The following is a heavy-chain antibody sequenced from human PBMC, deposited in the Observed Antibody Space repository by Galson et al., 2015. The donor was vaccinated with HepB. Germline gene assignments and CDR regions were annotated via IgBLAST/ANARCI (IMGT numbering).Heavy chain of an antibody. Sequence: SLRLSCAASGFTFSSYSMNWVRQAPGKGLEWVSYVSSSTTTIYYADSVKGRFTISRDNAKNSLYLQMNSLRDEDTAVYYCARDAYDGSGNYYFDYWGQGTLVTVSS. V-gene: IGHV3-48*02. CDR3: ARDAYDGSGNYYFDY. J-gene: IGHJ4*02. D-gene: IGHD3-22*01. CDR2: VSSSTTTI. CDR1: GFTFSSYS.